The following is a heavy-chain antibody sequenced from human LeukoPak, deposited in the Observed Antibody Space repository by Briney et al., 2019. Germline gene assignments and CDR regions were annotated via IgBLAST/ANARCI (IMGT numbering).Heavy chain of an antibody. CDR3: ARDLQYFAYYYMDV. Sequence: GGSLRLSCAASGFTFSSSEMNWVRQAPGKGLERVSYISSSGSTIYYADSVKARFTISRDNAKNSLYLQMNSLRAEDTAVYYCARDLQYFAYYYMDVWGKGTTVTVSS. V-gene: IGHV3-48*03. D-gene: IGHD3-9*01. CDR2: ISSSGSTI. J-gene: IGHJ6*03. CDR1: GFTFSSSE.